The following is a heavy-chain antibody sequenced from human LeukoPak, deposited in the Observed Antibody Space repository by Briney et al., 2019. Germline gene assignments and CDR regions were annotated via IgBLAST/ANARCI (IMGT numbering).Heavy chain of an antibody. CDR3: AKEEWERKYFHGMDV. Sequence: PGGSLRLSCAASGFTFSSYAMSWLRQVPGTGQEWVSGSNGSGASTNFAESVKGRFTISRDNSTKTLYSQMNSLRAEDTAVYYCAKEEWERKYFHGMDVWGQGTTVTVFS. CDR1: GFTFSSYA. V-gene: IGHV3-23*01. CDR2: SNGSGAST. D-gene: IGHD1-26*01. J-gene: IGHJ6*02.